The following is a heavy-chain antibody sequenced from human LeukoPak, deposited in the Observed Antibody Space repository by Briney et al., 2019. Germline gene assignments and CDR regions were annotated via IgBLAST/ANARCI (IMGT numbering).Heavy chain of an antibody. D-gene: IGHD3-22*01. J-gene: IGHJ4*02. CDR2: ISWVDDR. CDR3: AHSSTMIMDY. Sequence: RASGPTLMKPTQTLTLTCTFYGFSLSPTGVGIGWTRQPPGKPLEWLDVISWVDDRHYSPFLKNTLTITKDTSKNHVVLTMANMDPVDTGTYYCAHSSTMIMDYWGQGTLVTVSS. V-gene: IGHV2-5*02. CDR1: GFSLSPTGVG.